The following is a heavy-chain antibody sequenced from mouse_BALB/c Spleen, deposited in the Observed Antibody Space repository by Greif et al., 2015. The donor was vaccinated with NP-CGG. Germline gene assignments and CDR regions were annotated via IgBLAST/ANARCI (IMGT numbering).Heavy chain of an antibody. J-gene: IGHJ2*01. D-gene: IGHD2-4*01. CDR2: INPSTGYT. CDR3: ARWYDYDGCFDY. V-gene: IGHV1-7*01. CDR1: GYTFTSYW. Sequence: VNLVESGAELAKPGASVKMTRKASGYTFTSYWMHWVKQRPGQGLEWIGYINPSTGYTEYNQKFKDKATLTADKSSSTAYMQLSSLTSEDSAVYYCARWYDYDGCFDYWGQGTTLTVSS.